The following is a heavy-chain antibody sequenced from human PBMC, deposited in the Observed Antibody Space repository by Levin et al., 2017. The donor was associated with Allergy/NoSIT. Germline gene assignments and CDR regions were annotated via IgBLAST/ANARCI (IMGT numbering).Heavy chain of an antibody. CDR2: ISGSGGST. V-gene: IGHV3-23*01. Sequence: GESLKISCAASGFTFSSYAMSWVRQAPGKGLEWVSAISGSGGSTYYADSVKGRFTISRDNSKNTLYLQMNSLRAEDTAVYYCAKDEQQWLSAFDIWGQGTMVTVSS. CDR3: AKDEQQWLSAFDI. J-gene: IGHJ3*02. CDR1: GFTFSSYA. D-gene: IGHD6-19*01.